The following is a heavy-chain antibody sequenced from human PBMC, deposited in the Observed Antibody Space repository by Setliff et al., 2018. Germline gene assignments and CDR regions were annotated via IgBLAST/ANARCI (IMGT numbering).Heavy chain of an antibody. CDR1: GYSISSGYY. J-gene: IGHJ4*02. CDR2: IYHSGST. D-gene: IGHD3-3*01. V-gene: IGHV4-38-2*02. Sequence: SETLSLTCAVSGYSISSGYYWGWIRQPPGKGLEWIGSIYHSGSTYYNSSLKSRVTISVDTSKNQFSLKVSSVTAADTAVYYCARDGGTKSMNYWGQGTLVTVSS. CDR3: ARDGGTKSMNY.